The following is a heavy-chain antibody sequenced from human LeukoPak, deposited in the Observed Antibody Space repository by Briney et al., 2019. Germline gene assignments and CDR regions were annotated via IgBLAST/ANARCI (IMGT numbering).Heavy chain of an antibody. D-gene: IGHD5-24*01. CDR1: GFTFSSYS. Sequence: GGSLRLSCAASGFTFSSYSMNWVRQAPGKGLEWVSAISGSGGSTYYADSVKGRFTISRDNSKNTLYLQMNSLRAEDTAVYYCAKDLDLDGTPDYWGQGTLVTVSS. CDR2: ISGSGGST. CDR3: AKDLDLDGTPDY. J-gene: IGHJ4*02. V-gene: IGHV3-23*01.